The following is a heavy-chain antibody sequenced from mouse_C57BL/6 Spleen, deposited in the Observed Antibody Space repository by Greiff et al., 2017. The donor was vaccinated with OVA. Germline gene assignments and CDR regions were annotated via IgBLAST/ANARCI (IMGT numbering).Heavy chain of an antibody. J-gene: IGHJ1*03. CDR2: IDPSDSYT. D-gene: IGHD1-1*01. Sequence: QVQLQQPGAELVMPGASVKLSCKASGYTFTSYWMHWVKQRPGQGLEWIGEIDPSDSYTNYNQKFKGKSTLTVDKSSSTAYMQLSSLTSKDSAVYYCARGATVVATGYFDVWGTGTTVTVSS. CDR3: ARGATVVATGYFDV. CDR1: GYTFTSYW. V-gene: IGHV1-69*01.